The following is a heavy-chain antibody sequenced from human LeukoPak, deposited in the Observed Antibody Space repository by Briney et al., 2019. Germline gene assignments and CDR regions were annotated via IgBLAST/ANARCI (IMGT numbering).Heavy chain of an antibody. CDR1: GGSFSGYY. CDR2: INHSGST. CDR3: ARGGYNSRRDNWFDP. D-gene: IGHD5-12*01. V-gene: IGHV4-34*01. J-gene: IGHJ5*02. Sequence: PSETLSLTCAVYGGSFSGYYWSWIRQPPGKGLEWIEEINHSGSTNYNPSLKSRVTISVDTSKNQFSLKLSSVTAADTAVYYCARGGYNSRRDNWFDPWGQGTLVTVSS.